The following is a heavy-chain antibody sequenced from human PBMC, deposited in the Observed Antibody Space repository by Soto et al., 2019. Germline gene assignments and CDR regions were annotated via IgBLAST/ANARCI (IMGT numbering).Heavy chain of an antibody. J-gene: IGHJ4*02. Sequence: HVQLQESGPGLVKPSETLSLSCDVSGASLLSSYWSWVRQPAGKGLEWIGHIFSSGRTSYNPSLKSRVTMSIDTPNNKFSLNLKSVTAADTAVYYCAKGWDVKYFDHWGQGARVTVSS. CDR1: GASLLSSY. CDR2: IFSSGRT. V-gene: IGHV4-4*07. D-gene: IGHD1-26*01. CDR3: AKGWDVKYFDH.